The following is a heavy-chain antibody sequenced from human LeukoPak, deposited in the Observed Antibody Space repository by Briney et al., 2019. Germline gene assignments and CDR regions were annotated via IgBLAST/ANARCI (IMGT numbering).Heavy chain of an antibody. D-gene: IGHD4-17*01. CDR3: ARDGGSTVTTPFDI. J-gene: IGHJ3*02. CDR2: IWYDGSEK. Sequence: PGGSLRLSCAASGFTFSNSGMHWVRQAPGKGLEWVAVIWYDGSEKYYADSLKGQFTISRDNSKNTLYLHMNSLTADDTAVYYCARDGGSTVTTPFDIWGQGTMVTVSS. CDR1: GFTFSNSG. V-gene: IGHV3-33*01.